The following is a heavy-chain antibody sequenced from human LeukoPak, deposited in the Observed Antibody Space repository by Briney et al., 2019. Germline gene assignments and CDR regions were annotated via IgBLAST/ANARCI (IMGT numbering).Heavy chain of an antibody. J-gene: IGHJ4*02. Sequence: ASVKVSCKASGHTFTSYYMHWVRQAPGQGLEWMGIINPSGGSTSYAQKFQGRVTMTRDTSTSTVYMELSSLRSEDTAVYYCAREPRYSDYDRVLDYWGQGTLVTVSS. CDR1: GHTFTSYY. D-gene: IGHD5-12*01. CDR2: INPSGGST. V-gene: IGHV1-46*01. CDR3: AREPRYSDYDRVLDY.